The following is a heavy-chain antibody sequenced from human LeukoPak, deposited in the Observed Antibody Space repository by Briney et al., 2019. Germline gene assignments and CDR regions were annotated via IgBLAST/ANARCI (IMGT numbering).Heavy chain of an antibody. CDR3: ARHFAYSSSSYFDY. CDR2: VYYTGST. Sequence: PSETLFLTCSVSGGSVSNYYWSWIRQPPGKGLEWIGYVYYTGSTNYNPSLKSRVTMFEDKSKNQFSLRLYSVTVADTAVYYCARHFAYSSSSYFDYWGQGSLVPVSS. J-gene: IGHJ4*02. V-gene: IGHV4-59*08. D-gene: IGHD6-6*01. CDR1: GGSVSNYY.